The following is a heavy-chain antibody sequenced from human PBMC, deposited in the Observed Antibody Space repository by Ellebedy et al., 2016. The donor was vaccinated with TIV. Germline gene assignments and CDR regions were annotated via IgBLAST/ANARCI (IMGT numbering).Heavy chain of an antibody. CDR3: ARDRGVAAAGTYYYYYYMDV. CDR2: INEDGSEE. V-gene: IGHV3-7*01. D-gene: IGHD6-13*01. J-gene: IGHJ6*03. Sequence: GESLKISXAASGFTFNKYWMDWVRQAPRKGLEWVANINEDGSEENYVDFVKGRFTISRDNAANSLYLQMNSLRAEDTAVYYCARDRGVAAAGTYYYYYYMDVWGKGTTVTVSS. CDR1: GFTFNKYW.